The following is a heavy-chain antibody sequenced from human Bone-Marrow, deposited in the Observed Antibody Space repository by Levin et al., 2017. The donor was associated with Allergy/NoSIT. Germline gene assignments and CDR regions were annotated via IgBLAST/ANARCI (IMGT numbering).Heavy chain of an antibody. V-gene: IGHV1-8*01. J-gene: IGHJ4*02. CDR2: MNPNSGNT. CDR3: ARGLAIQLWLILDY. CDR1: GYTFTSYD. D-gene: IGHD5-18*01. Sequence: GASVKVSCKASGYTFTSYDINWVRQATGQGLEWMGWMNPNSGNTGYAQKFQGRVTMTRNTSISTAYMELSSLRSEDTAVYYCARGLAIQLWLILDYWGQGTLVTVSS.